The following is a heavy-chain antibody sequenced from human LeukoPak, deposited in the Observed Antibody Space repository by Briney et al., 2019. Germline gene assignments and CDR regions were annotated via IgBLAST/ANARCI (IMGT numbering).Heavy chain of an antibody. CDR3: AKEVTVRRAYHFDS. CDR1: GFIFSDYG. V-gene: IGHV3-30*18. J-gene: IGHJ4*02. D-gene: IGHD2-21*02. Sequence: PGGSLRLSCAASGFIFSDYGMHWVRQAPGKGLEWVGVTSHDGKKRYYADSVKGRYTISRDNSKNTLYLLTTSLRDDDTAVYYCAKEVTVRRAYHFDSWGQGTLVTVSS. CDR2: TSHDGKKR.